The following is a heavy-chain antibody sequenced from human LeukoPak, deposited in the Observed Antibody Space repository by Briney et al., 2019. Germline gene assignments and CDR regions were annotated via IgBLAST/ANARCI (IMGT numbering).Heavy chain of an antibody. CDR3: ARDRYYDSGTFFDF. D-gene: IGHD3-10*01. Sequence: PGGSLRLSCAASASTFSSHSVHWVRQAPGRGLEWVAVISYDGSKKYYADSVKGRFTISRDNSGTTLYLQRNSLRVDDTAVYYCARDRYYDSGTFFDFWGQGTRVTVSS. CDR1: ASTFSSHS. CDR2: ISYDGSKK. J-gene: IGHJ4*02. V-gene: IGHV3-30-3*01.